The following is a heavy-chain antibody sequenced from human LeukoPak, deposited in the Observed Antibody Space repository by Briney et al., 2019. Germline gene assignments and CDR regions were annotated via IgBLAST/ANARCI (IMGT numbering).Heavy chain of an antibody. CDR3: VREAVNDYGDYVFWFDP. V-gene: IGHV3-66*01. Sequence: GGSLRLSCAASGFTVANDHMSWVRQPPGKGLEWVSTVYGGGNTAYADSVKGRFTISRDNAENSLYLQMNSLRDEDTAVYYCVREAVNDYGDYVFWFDPWGQGTLVTVSS. D-gene: IGHD4-17*01. J-gene: IGHJ5*02. CDR1: GFTVANDH. CDR2: VYGGGNT.